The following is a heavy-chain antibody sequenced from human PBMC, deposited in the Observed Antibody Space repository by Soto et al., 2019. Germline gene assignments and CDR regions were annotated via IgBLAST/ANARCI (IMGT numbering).Heavy chain of an antibody. V-gene: IGHV3-30-3*01. CDR3: ARAGCDGGSCYTLVGLRYGMDV. D-gene: IGHD2-15*01. CDR2: ISYDGSNK. CDR1: GFTFSSYA. Sequence: QVQLVESGGGVVQPGRSLRLSCAASGFTFSSYAMHWVRQAPGKGLEWVAVISYDGSNKYYADSVKGRFTISRDNPKNTPYMQMNSLRAEDTAVYYGARAGCDGGSCYTLVGLRYGMDVWGQGTTVTVSS. J-gene: IGHJ6*02.